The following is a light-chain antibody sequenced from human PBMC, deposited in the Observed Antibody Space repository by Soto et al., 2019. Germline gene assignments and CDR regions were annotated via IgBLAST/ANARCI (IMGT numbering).Light chain of an antibody. Sequence: QSALTQPPSVSGSPGQSVTISCTGTSSDVGSYNRVSWYQQPPGTAPKLMIYEVSNRPSGVPDRFSGSKSGNTASLTISGLQDEDEADYYCSSFTSSVTYVFGTGTKVTVL. CDR3: SSFTSSVTYV. CDR1: SSDVGSYNR. V-gene: IGLV2-18*02. J-gene: IGLJ1*01. CDR2: EVS.